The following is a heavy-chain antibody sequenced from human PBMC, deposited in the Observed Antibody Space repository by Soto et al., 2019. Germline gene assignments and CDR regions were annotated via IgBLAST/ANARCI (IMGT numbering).Heavy chain of an antibody. D-gene: IGHD5-18*01. J-gene: IGHJ4*02. CDR3: AWADTLLTSCFDA. CDR2: ISAYNGNT. V-gene: IGHV1-18*04. CDR1: GYTFTSYG. Sequence: AAVKVSCKASGYTFTSYGISWVRQAPGQGLEWMGWISAYNGNTNYAQKLQGRVTMTTDTSTSTAYMELRSLRSDDTAVYHCAWADTLLTSCFDAWGQVTRDTVS.